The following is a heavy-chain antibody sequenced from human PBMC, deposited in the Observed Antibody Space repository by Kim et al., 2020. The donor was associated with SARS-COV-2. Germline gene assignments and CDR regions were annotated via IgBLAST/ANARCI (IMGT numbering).Heavy chain of an antibody. CDR2: IYYSGST. Sequence: SETLSLTCTISGGSISSSSYYWGWIRQPPGKGLEWIGSIYYSGSTYYNPSLKSRVTISVDTSKNQFSLKLSSVTAADTAVYYCARHGLVRGVTAAFDIWGQGTMVTVSS. V-gene: IGHV4-39*01. CDR3: ARHGLVRGVTAAFDI. D-gene: IGHD3-10*01. J-gene: IGHJ3*02. CDR1: GGSISSSSYY.